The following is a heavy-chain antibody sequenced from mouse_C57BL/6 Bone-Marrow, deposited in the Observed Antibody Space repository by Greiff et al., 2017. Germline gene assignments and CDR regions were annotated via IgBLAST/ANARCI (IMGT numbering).Heavy chain of an antibody. CDR2: LSNLAYSI. V-gene: IGHV5-15*01. CDR3: ARYYYGSRGFDY. Sequence: EVKVVESGGGLVQPGGSLKLSCAASGFTFSDYGMAWVRQAPRQGPEWVAFLSNLAYSIYYADTVTGRFTISRENAQNTLYLEMSRLRSEDTAMDYCARYYYGSRGFDYWGQGTTLTVSS. CDR1: GFTFSDYG. J-gene: IGHJ2*01. D-gene: IGHD1-1*01.